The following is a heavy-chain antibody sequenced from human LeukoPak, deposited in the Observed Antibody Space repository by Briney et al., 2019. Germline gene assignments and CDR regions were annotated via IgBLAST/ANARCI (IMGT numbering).Heavy chain of an antibody. V-gene: IGHV3-7*01. D-gene: IGHD1-1*01. CDR1: GFTFSESW. CDR2: INHEGGGI. J-gene: IGHJ6*02. CDR3: ATYINWVAGDV. Sequence: GGSLRLSCAAFGFTFSESWMTWVRQVPGQGLEWVAHINHEGGGIQYVDSVKGRFTISRDNAKGSVYLQMNSLRAEDTAIYHCATYINWVAGDVWGQGTTVIVSS.